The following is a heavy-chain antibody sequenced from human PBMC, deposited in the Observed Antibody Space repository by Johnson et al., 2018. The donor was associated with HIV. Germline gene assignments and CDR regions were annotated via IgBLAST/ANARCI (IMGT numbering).Heavy chain of an antibody. V-gene: IGHV3-23*04. Sequence: VQLVESGGGLAQPGGSLILSCAASGFTFNNYAMSWVRQAPGKGLEWVSAISGGGVNTYFADSVKGRFTISRDNSKNTLYLQMNSLRAEDTAVYYCARSATGTTADAFDIWGQGTMVTVSS. J-gene: IGHJ3*02. CDR3: ARSATGTTADAFDI. CDR2: ISGGGVNT. D-gene: IGHD1-7*01. CDR1: GFTFNNYA.